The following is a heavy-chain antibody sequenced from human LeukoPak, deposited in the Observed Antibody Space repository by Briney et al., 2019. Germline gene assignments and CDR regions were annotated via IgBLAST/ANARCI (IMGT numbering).Heavy chain of an antibody. Sequence: GGSLRLSCAASGFTFSNYIMHWVRQAPGKGLECVAIISTDGSTTDYTDSMKGRFTISRDNSKSTLYLQMNSLRVEDTAIYYCANEIRPNDYWGRGTLVTVAS. V-gene: IGHV3-30-3*02. CDR2: ISTDGSTT. D-gene: IGHD4-17*01. CDR1: GFTFSNYI. CDR3: ANEIRPNDY. J-gene: IGHJ4*02.